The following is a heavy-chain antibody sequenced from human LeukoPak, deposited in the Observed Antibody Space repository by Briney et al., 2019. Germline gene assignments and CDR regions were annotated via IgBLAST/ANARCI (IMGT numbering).Heavy chain of an antibody. V-gene: IGHV3-7*01. CDR1: GFSFSYYW. CDR3: ARDAEVGALFGVLSRYNWFDP. J-gene: IGHJ5*02. D-gene: IGHD3-3*01. CDR2: IKKDGSEK. Sequence: GGSLRPSCAASGFSFSYYWMSWVRQAPGKGREWVAKIKKDGSEKYYVDSVKGRFTISRDNAKKSLYLQMNSLGVEDTAVYYCARDAEVGALFGVLSRYNWFDPWGQGALVTVSS.